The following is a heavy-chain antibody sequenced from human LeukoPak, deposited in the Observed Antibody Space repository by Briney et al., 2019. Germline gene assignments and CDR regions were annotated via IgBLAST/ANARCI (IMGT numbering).Heavy chain of an antibody. CDR3: AKGAVAVVAMNWFDP. D-gene: IGHD2-15*01. CDR1: GFTFSSSA. Sequence: GGSLRLSCAASGFTFSSSAMSWVRQAPGKGLEWVSGVSGSGGNTYYAGSVKGRFTISRDNSKKTLYLQMNSLRAEDTAVYYCAKGAVAVVAMNWFDPWGQGTLVTVSS. CDR2: VSGSGGNT. J-gene: IGHJ5*02. V-gene: IGHV3-23*01.